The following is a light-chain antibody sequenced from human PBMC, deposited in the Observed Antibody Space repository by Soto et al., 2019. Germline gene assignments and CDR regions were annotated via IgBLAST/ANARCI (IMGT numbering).Light chain of an antibody. V-gene: IGKV3-15*01. Sequence: EIVMTQSPATLSVSPGERATLSCRASQSVSSNLAWYQQKPGQAPRLLIYGASTRATGIPARFSGSGSGTEFTLIISSLQSEDFAVYCCQQYNNWPPLTFGGGTKVEIK. CDR3: QQYNNWPPLT. CDR1: QSVSSN. CDR2: GAS. J-gene: IGKJ4*01.